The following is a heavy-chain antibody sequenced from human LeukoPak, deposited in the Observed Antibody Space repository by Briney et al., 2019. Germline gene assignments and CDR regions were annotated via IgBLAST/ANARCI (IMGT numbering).Heavy chain of an antibody. CDR1: GGSISTYY. CDR3: ARNHGGWFDS. CDR2: IYYTGST. Sequence: SETLSLTCTVSGGSISTYYWSWIRQPPGKGLEWIGNIYYTGSTIYNPSLESRVTMSVDTSENQLFLNLTSVTAADTAVYYCARNHGGWFDSWGQGTLVTVSS. D-gene: IGHD4-23*01. V-gene: IGHV4-59*01. J-gene: IGHJ5*01.